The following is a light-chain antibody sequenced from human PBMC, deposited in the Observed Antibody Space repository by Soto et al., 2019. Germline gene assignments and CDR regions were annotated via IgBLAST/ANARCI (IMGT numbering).Light chain of an antibody. V-gene: IGKV3-20*01. CDR3: QQYGSSPPFS. CDR2: GAS. CDR1: QSVSSTY. Sequence: EIVLTQSPGTLSLSPGERATLSCRASQSVSSTYLAWYQQKPGQAPRLLIYGASNRATGIPDRFSGSGSGTDFTLTISRLEPEDFALYYCQQYGSSPPFSFGPGTKVDIK. J-gene: IGKJ3*01.